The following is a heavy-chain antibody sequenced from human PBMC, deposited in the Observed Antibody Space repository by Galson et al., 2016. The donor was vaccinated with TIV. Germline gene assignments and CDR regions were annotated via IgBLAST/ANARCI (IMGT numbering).Heavy chain of an antibody. Sequence: SETLSLTCAVSGYSIIENNWWGWIRQSPGKGLQWIGYIHHNGGTYYNPSLQSRLTMSVDTYKNQFSLQSTSGTTIDTAVYYCVRKATSCGYVFDILGKGTMVTVSS. D-gene: IGHD5-12*01. CDR2: IHHNGGT. CDR1: GYSIIENNW. V-gene: IGHV4-28*01. J-gene: IGHJ3*02. CDR3: VRKATSCGYVFDI.